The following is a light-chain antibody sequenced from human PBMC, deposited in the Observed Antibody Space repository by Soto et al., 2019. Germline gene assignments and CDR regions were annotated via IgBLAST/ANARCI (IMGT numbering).Light chain of an antibody. CDR1: QSVSSSY. J-gene: IGKJ1*01. CDR3: QQYAGSRT. Sequence: EIVLTQSPGTLSLSPGERATLSRRASQSVSSSYLAWYQQKPGQAPRLLIYGASSRATGIPDRFSGSGSGTDFTLTISRLEPEDFAVYYCQQYAGSRTFGQGTKVEIK. CDR2: GAS. V-gene: IGKV3-20*01.